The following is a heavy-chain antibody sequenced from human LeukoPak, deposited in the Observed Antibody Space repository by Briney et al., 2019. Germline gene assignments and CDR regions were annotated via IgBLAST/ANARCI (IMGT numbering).Heavy chain of an antibody. V-gene: IGHV3-30*02. CDR1: GFTLSNYG. Sequence: GGSLRLSCAASGFTLSNYGMHWVRQAPSKGLEWVAFIRHDGSNRYYEDSVKGRFTISRDNSKKTLYLQMSSLRAEDTAVYYCAKDAEYSSSWYTAYNWGQGTLVTVSS. J-gene: IGHJ4*02. CDR3: AKDAEYSSSWYTAYN. D-gene: IGHD6-13*01. CDR2: IRHDGSNR.